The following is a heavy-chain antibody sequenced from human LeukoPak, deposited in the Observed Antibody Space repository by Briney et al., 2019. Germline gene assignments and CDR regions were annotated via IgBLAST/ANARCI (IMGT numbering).Heavy chain of an antibody. D-gene: IGHD5-12*01. CDR1: GFTFDDYA. CDR3: AKESGYVAFDI. J-gene: IGHJ3*02. CDR2: ISWNSGSI. Sequence: PGGSLRLSCAASGFTFDDYAMHWVRQAPGKGLEWVSGISWNSGSIDYADSVKGRFTISRDNAKNSLYLQMNSLRAEDMALYYCAKESGYVAFDIWGQGTMVTVSS. V-gene: IGHV3-9*03.